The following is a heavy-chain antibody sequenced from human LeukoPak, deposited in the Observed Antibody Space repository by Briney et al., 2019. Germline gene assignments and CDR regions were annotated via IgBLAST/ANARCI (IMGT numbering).Heavy chain of an antibody. CDR1: GFTFSSYG. Sequence: SGRSLRLSCAASGFTFSSYGKHWVRQAPGKGLEWVAVIWYDGHKQYYADSLKGRFTISRDNSKNTLYLQMNSLRAEDTAVYYCARENLMSYHPFDYWGQGTLVTVSS. CDR2: IWYDGHKQ. D-gene: IGHD1-26*01. J-gene: IGHJ4*02. V-gene: IGHV3-33*01. CDR3: ARENLMSYHPFDY.